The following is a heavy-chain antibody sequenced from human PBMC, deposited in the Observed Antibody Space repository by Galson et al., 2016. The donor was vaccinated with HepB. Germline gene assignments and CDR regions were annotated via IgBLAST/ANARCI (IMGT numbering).Heavy chain of an antibody. CDR1: GFTFTNAW. CDR2: IKSKTDGGTT. CDR3: TRCRTSCSTFDY. Sequence: SLRLSCAVSGFTFTNAWMSWVRQAPGKGLEWVGRIKSKTDGGTTDYAAPVKGRFTVSRDDSKNTLYLQMNSLKAEDTAVYYCTRCRTSCSTFDYWGQGTLVTVSS. J-gene: IGHJ4*02. V-gene: IGHV3-15*01. D-gene: IGHD2-2*01.